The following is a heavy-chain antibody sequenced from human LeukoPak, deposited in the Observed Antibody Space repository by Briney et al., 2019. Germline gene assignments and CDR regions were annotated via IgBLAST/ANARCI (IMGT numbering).Heavy chain of an antibody. J-gene: IGHJ4*02. V-gene: IGHV1-69*13. Sequence: SVKVSCKASGGTFSSYAISWVRQAPGQGLEWMGGIIPIFGTANYAQKFQGRVTITADESTSTAYMELSSLRSEDTAVYYCARSTLHVVVTANPFDYWGQGTLVTVSS. D-gene: IGHD2-21*02. CDR3: ARSTLHVVVTANPFDY. CDR1: GGTFSSYA. CDR2: IIPIFGTA.